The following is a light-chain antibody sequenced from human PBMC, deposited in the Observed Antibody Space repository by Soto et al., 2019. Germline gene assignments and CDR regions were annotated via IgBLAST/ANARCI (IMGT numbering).Light chain of an antibody. CDR2: AAS. V-gene: IGKV1-39*01. Sequence: DIQLTQSPSTLSSSVGARVPITCRARQTISSYLDWYQQKPGQAPKLLIYAASSLQSGVPSRFSGSGSGTDFTLTISSLEPEDFATYYCQQFNSTPRTFGQGTKVDIK. CDR1: QTISSY. J-gene: IGKJ1*01. CDR3: QQFNSTPRT.